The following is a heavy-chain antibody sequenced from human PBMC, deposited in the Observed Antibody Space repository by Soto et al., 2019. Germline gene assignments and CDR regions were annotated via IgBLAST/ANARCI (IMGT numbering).Heavy chain of an antibody. V-gene: IGHV4-34*01. Sequence: QVQLQQWGAGLLKPSETLSLTCAVYGGSFSGYYWSWIRQPPGKGLEWIGEINHSGSTNYNPSLKSRVTISVDTSKNQCSLNLSSVPAADTAVYYCARGLDYDILSGSTRSGWFDPWGQGTLVTVSS. CDR2: INHSGST. J-gene: IGHJ5*02. D-gene: IGHD3-9*01. CDR3: ARGLDYDILSGSTRSGWFDP. CDR1: GGSFSGYY.